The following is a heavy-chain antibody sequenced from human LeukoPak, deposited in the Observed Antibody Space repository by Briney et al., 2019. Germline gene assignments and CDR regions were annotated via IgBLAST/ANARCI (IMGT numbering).Heavy chain of an antibody. Sequence: GGSLRLSCAASGFTFSSYSMNWVRQAPGKGLEWVSYMSSSSSYLYYAYSVKGRSTIAGDNANHSLHLQMNSLRAEDAAEYYGARDRDGSDLWVYGGGRPVIAVSS. CDR2: MSSSSSYL. CDR1: GFTFSSYS. D-gene: IGHD1-26*01. J-gene: IGHJ4*02. CDR3: ARDRDGSDLWVY. V-gene: IGHV3-21*01.